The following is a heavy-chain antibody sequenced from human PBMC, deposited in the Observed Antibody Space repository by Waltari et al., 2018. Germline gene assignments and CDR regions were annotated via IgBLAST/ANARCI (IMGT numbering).Heavy chain of an antibody. Sequence: QVQLVQSGSELKKPGASVKVSCKASGYTFSNYAMLWVGQAPGQGLAWLGWINPNTGNARYAQGFTGRFVFSLDTSVSTAYLQISSLKAEDTAVYFCARGAYCNSTSCYYYHGMDVWGQGTTVTVSS. D-gene: IGHD2-2*01. V-gene: IGHV7-4-1*02. CDR3: ARGAYCNSTSCYYYHGMDV. CDR2: INPNTGNA. CDR1: GYTFSNYA. J-gene: IGHJ6*02.